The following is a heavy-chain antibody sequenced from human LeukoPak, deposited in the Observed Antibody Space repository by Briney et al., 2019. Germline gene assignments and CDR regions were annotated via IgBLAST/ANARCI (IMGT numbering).Heavy chain of an antibody. J-gene: IGHJ4*02. CDR3: GPNPDSLH. CDR1: GFTFSSYW. V-gene: IGHV3-74*01. D-gene: IGHD1-14*01. CDR2: ISNDGSST. Sequence: GGSLRLSCAVSGFTFSSYWMHWVRQAPGKGLVWVSRISNDGSSTNFADSVKGRFTISRDNAKNSLYLQMNSLRVEDTAFYTSGPNPDSLHWGQGALVTVSS.